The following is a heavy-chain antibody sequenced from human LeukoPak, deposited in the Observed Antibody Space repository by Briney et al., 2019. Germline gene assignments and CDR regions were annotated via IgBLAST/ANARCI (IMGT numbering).Heavy chain of an antibody. V-gene: IGHV3-9*01. CDR3: AKEGGIAARPTP. J-gene: IGHJ5*02. Sequence: GGSLRLSCAASGFTFDDYAMHWVRQAPGKGLEWVSGISWNSGSIGYADSVKGRFTISRDNSKNTLYLQMNSLRAEDTAVYYCAKEGGIAARPTPWGQGTLVTVSS. CDR1: GFTFDDYA. CDR2: ISWNSGSI. D-gene: IGHD6-6*01.